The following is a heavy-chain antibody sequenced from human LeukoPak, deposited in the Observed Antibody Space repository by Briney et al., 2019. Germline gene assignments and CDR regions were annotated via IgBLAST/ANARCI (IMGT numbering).Heavy chain of an antibody. CDR3: ATSLIRLGDPVGSFDY. Sequence: SQTLSLTCAISGDSVSSNSAAWNWIRQSPSRGLEWLGRTYYRSKWYNDYALSVTSRITISPDTSKNQFSLHLNSVTPEDTAVYYCATSLIRLGDPVGSFDYWGQGTLVTVSP. CDR2: TYYRSKWYN. D-gene: IGHD3-16*01. V-gene: IGHV6-1*01. CDR1: GDSVSSNSAA. J-gene: IGHJ4*02.